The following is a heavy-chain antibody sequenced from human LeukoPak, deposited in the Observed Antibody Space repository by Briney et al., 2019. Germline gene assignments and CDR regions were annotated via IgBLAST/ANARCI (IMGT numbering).Heavy chain of an antibody. CDR1: GFAFSSYS. J-gene: IGHJ4*02. CDR3: ARKSGSSGYPFDY. V-gene: IGHV3-48*01. Sequence: HSGGSLRLSCAASGFAFSSYSMNWVRQAPGKGLEWVSYITSSSSAIYYADSVKGRFTISRDNAKNSLYLQMNSLRAEDTAVYYCARKSGSSGYPFDYWGQRTVVTVSS. CDR2: ITSSSSAI. D-gene: IGHD3-22*01.